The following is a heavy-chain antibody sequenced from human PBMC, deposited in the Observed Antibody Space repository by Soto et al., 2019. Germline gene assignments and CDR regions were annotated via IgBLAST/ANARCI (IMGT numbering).Heavy chain of an antibody. J-gene: IGHJ5*02. V-gene: IGHV4-59*01. CDR1: GGSISSYY. D-gene: IGHD3-3*01. CDR3: ARDYRSLLGYDFWSGYYYRWIDP. CDR2: IYYSGST. Sequence: PSETLSLTCTVSGGSISSYYWSWIRQPPGKGLEWIGYIYYSGSTNYNPSLKSRVTISVDTSKNQFSLKLSSVTAADTAVYYCARDYRSLLGYDFWSGYYYRWIDPWGQGTLVTVSS.